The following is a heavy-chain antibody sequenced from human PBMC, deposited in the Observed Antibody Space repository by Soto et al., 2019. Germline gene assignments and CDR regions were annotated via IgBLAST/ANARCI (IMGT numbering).Heavy chain of an antibody. D-gene: IGHD6-19*01. V-gene: IGHV3-7*01. J-gene: IGHJ4*01. CDR3: ARVAYGNGWIFDY. Sequence: GGSLRLSCAASGFTFSNYWMSWVRQAPGKGLEWVANIKQDGSEKYYVDSVKGRFTLSRDNAKNSLQLQMSSLRDEDTAVYFCARVAYGNGWIFDYWGQGTLVTISS. CDR1: GFTFSNYW. CDR2: IKQDGSEK.